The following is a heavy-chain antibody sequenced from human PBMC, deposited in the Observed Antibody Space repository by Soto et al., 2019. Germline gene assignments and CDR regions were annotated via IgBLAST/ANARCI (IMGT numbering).Heavy chain of an antibody. CDR1: GYSISSGYY. J-gene: IGHJ5*02. V-gene: IGHV4-38-2*01. D-gene: IGHD1-1*01. CDR3: VRDGTKTLRDWFDP. CDR2: IYATGTT. Sequence: SETLSLTCAVSGYSISSGYYWGWIRQPPGKGLEWIGRIYATGTTDYNPSLKSRVMMSVDTSKKQFSLRLRSVTAADTAVYYCVRDGTKTLRDWFDPWGQGISVTVSS.